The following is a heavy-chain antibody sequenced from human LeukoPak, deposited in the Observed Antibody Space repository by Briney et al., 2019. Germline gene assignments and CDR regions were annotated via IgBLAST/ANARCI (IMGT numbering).Heavy chain of an antibody. D-gene: IGHD3-3*01. CDR2: IIPIFGTA. CDR3: ARTESGSEYYYYGMDV. CDR1: GGTFSSYA. V-gene: IGHV1-69*13. J-gene: IGHJ6*02. Sequence: SVKVSCKASGGTFSSYAISWVRQAPGQGLEWMGGIIPIFGTANYAQKFQGRVTITADESTSTAYMELSSPRSEDTAVYYCARTESGSEYYYYGMDVWGQGATVTVSS.